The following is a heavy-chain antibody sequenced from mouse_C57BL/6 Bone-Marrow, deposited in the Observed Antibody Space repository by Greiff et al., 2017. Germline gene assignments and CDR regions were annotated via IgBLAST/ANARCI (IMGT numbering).Heavy chain of an antibody. V-gene: IGHV1-26*01. J-gene: IGHJ1*03. CDR3: ASLEGYWYFDV. CDR1: GYTFTDYY. CDR2: INPNNGGT. Sequence: EVQLQQSGPELVKPGASVKISCKASGYTFTDYYMNWVKQSHGKSLEWIGDINPNNGGTSYNQKFKGKATLTVDKSSSTAYMELRSLTSEDSAVYYCASLEGYWYFDVWGTGTTVTVSS.